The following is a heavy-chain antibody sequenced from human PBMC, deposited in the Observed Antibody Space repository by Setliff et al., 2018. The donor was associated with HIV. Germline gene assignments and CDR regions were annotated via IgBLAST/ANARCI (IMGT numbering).Heavy chain of an antibody. Sequence: LSLTXTXSXVSMSSYYRTXXRQPPGKGLELVSSISSSSSYIYXADSGXXRFTISRDNSKDTLYLQMTSSXXEDXXVYYCXXXXXXXXGPPWFDPWGQGTLVTVSS. CDR3: XXXXXXXXGPPWFDP. D-gene: IGHD7-27*01. CDR1: XVSMSSYY. V-gene: IGHV3-21*01. J-gene: IGHJ5*02. CDR2: ISSSSSYI.